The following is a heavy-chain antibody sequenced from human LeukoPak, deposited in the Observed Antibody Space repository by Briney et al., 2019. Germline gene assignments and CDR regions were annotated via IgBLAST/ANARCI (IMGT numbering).Heavy chain of an antibody. CDR3: AKIRGGMTYAFDI. Sequence: GGSLRLSCAASGFTFSSYGMHWVRQAPGKGLEWVAFIRYDGSNKYYADSVKGRFTISRDNSKNTLYLQMNSLRAEDTAVYYCAKIRGGMTYAFDIWGQGTMVTVSS. CDR2: IRYDGSNK. CDR1: GFTFSSYG. V-gene: IGHV3-30*02. J-gene: IGHJ3*02. D-gene: IGHD3-16*01.